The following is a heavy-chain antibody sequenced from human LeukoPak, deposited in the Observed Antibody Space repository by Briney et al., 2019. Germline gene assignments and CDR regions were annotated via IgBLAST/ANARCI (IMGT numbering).Heavy chain of an antibody. D-gene: IGHD2-2*01. CDR2: IKQDGSEK. CDR3: ARLRCSSTSCFFDY. J-gene: IGHJ4*02. CDR1: GFTFSSYW. Sequence: GGSLRLSCAASGFTFSSYWMSWVRQAPGKGLEWVANIKQDGSEKYYVDSVKGRFTISRDNAKNSLYLQMNSLGAEDTAVYYCARLRCSSTSCFFDYWGQGTLVTVSS. V-gene: IGHV3-7*01.